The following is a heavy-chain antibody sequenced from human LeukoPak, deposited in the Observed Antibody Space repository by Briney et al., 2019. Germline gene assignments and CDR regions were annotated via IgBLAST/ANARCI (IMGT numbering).Heavy chain of an antibody. J-gene: IGHJ4*02. D-gene: IGHD6-19*01. CDR3: ARSLNPYSSGWYDY. Sequence: GGSLRLSCAASGFTFGSYWMSWVRQAPGKGLEWVANIKQDGSEKYYVDSVKGRFTISRDNAKNSLYLQMNSLRAEDTAVYYCARSLNPYSSGWYDYWGQGTLVTVSS. V-gene: IGHV3-7*01. CDR2: IKQDGSEK. CDR1: GFTFGSYW.